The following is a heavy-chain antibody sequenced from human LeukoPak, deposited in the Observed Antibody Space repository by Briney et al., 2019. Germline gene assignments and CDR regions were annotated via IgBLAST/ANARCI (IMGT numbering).Heavy chain of an antibody. D-gene: IGHD3-10*01. CDR3: TRPSDVLLWFGESGDMNWFDP. CDR2: IRSKANSYAT. CDR1: GFTFSGSA. J-gene: IGHJ5*02. V-gene: IGHV3-73*01. Sequence: PGGSLRLSCAASGFTFSGSAMHWVRQASGKGLEWLGRIRSKANSYATEYAASVKGRFTISRDDSRNTAYLQMNSLKTEDTAVYYCTRPSDVLLWFGESGDMNWFDPWGQGTLVTVSS.